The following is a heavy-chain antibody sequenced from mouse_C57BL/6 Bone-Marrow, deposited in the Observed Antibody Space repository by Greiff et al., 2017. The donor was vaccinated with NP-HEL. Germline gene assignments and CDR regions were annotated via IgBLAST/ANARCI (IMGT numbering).Heavy chain of an antibody. CDR3: TIPSITTVSYWYFDV. Sequence: EVQLQQSGAELVRPGASVKLSCTASGFNIKDDYMHWVKQRPEQGLEWIGWIDPENGDTEYASKFQGKATITADTSSNTAYLQLSSLTSEDTAVYYCTIPSITTVSYWYFDVWGTGTTVTVSS. V-gene: IGHV14-4*01. CDR1: GFNIKDDY. CDR2: IDPENGDT. J-gene: IGHJ1*03. D-gene: IGHD1-1*01.